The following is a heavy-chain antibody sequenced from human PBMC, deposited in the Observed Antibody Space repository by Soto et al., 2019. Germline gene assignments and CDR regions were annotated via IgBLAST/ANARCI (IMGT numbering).Heavy chain of an antibody. CDR2: IGHSGSA. CDR1: GGSMKTDKW. D-gene: IGHD2-21*01. J-gene: IGHJ4*02. CDR3: ARAASVLIAKCFEL. Sequence: PSESPCVTCVFDGGSMKTDKWWNWFRQSPVKGLESIGEIGHSGSALYNRCLNNGLTISRDKSKKQLSLTLTSVTAAEPALYFCARAASVLIAKCFELWGKGIQVTVS. V-gene: IGHV4-4*02.